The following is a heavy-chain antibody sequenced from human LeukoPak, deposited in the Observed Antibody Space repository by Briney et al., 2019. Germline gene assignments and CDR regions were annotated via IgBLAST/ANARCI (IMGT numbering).Heavy chain of an antibody. Sequence: AGGSLRLSCAASGFTFSSYWMTWVRQAPGKGLEWVANIKQDGSEKYYVDSVKGRFTISRDNAENPLYLQMSSLRAEDTALYFCARGETSYAYWGQGTLVTVSS. CDR3: ARGETSYAY. CDR2: IKQDGSEK. V-gene: IGHV3-7*04. CDR1: GFTFSSYW. J-gene: IGHJ4*02. D-gene: IGHD5-18*01.